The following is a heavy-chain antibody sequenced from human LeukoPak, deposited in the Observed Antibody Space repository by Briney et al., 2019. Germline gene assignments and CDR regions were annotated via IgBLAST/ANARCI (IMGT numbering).Heavy chain of an antibody. CDR3: ARCSGGSCYYYFDY. CDR2: ISGSGGST. CDR1: GFTFSSYA. D-gene: IGHD2-15*01. J-gene: IGHJ4*02. Sequence: GGSLRLSCAASGFTFSSYAMSWVRQAPGKGLEWVSAISGSGGSTYYADSVKGRFTISRDNSKNTLYLQMNSLRAEDTAVYYCARCSGGSCYYYFDYWGQGTLVTVS. V-gene: IGHV3-23*01.